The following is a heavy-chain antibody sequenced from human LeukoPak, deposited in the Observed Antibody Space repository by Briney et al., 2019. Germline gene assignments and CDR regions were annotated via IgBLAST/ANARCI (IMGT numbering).Heavy chain of an antibody. J-gene: IGHJ4*02. CDR2: ISYDGRYK. CDR3: ASWSKCSGGSCYSWNDY. Sequence: GGSLRLSCAASGFTFTSFAIHWVRQAPGKGLVWLTVISYDGRYKYYADSVMGRFTISRDNAKNSLYLQMNSLRAEDTAVYYCASWSKCSGGSCYSWNDYWGQGTLVTVSS. CDR1: GFTFTSFA. D-gene: IGHD2-15*01. V-gene: IGHV3-30*04.